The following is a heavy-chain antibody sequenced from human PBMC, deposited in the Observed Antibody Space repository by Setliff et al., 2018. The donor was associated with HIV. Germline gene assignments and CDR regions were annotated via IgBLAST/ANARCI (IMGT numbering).Heavy chain of an antibody. CDR3: ARVGWDYYDSSGVGEFDY. J-gene: IGHJ4*02. CDR2: IYYGGST. Sequence: PSETLSLTCTVSGDSITTNYWSWIRQSPGKGLEWIGSIYYGGSTNYNPSLKSRVTISLDTSRKQVFLNLTSVTAADTAVYYCARVGWDYYDSSGVGEFDYWGQGTLVTVSS. V-gene: IGHV4-59*01. D-gene: IGHD3-22*01. CDR1: GDSITTNY.